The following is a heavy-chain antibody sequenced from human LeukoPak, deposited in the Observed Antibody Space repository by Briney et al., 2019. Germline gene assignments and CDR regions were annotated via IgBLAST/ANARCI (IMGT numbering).Heavy chain of an antibody. CDR1: GGSISSDDYY. Sequence: SETLSLTCTVSGGSISSDDYYWSWIRQPPGTGLEWIGYIYYSGSTYYNPSLKSRVTISVDTSKNQFSLKLSSVTAADTAVYYCARDTVGARLDYWGQGTLVTVSS. J-gene: IGHJ4*02. CDR3: ARDTVGARLDY. CDR2: IYYSGST. V-gene: IGHV4-30-4*01. D-gene: IGHD1-26*01.